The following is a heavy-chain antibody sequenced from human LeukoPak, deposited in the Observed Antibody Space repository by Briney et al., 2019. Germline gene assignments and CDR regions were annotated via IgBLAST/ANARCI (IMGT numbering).Heavy chain of an antibody. Sequence: PSETLSLTCTVSGGYISSYYWSWIRQPAGKGLEWIGRIYTSGSTNYNPSLKSRVTMSVDTSKNQFSLKLSSVTAADTAVYYCARDPHTPYSSSPRFDPWGQGTLVTVSS. D-gene: IGHD6-6*01. CDR3: ARDPHTPYSSSPRFDP. CDR1: GGYISSYY. J-gene: IGHJ5*02. CDR2: IYTSGST. V-gene: IGHV4-4*07.